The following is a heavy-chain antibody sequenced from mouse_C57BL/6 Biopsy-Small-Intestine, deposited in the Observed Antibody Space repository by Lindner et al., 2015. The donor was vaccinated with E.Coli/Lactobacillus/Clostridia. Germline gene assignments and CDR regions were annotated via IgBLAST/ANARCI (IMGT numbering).Heavy chain of an antibody. Sequence: VQLQESGGGLVKPGGSLKLSCAASGFTFSDYGMHWVRQAPEKGLEWVAYISSGSSTIYYADTVKGRFTISRDNAKNTLFLQMTSLRSEDTAMYYCARPTMVVEGFAYWGQGTLVTVSA. J-gene: IGHJ3*01. V-gene: IGHV5-17*01. D-gene: IGHD1-1*01. CDR1: GFTFSDYG. CDR2: ISSGSSTI. CDR3: ARPTMVVEGFAY.